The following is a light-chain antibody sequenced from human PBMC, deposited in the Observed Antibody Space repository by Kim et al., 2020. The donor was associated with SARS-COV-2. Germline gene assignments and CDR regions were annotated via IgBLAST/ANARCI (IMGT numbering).Light chain of an antibody. CDR2: AAS. Sequence: ASVGDGVTITCRASQGISKDLAWYQQKPGNAPKLLIFAASALQSGVPTRFSGSGSGTDFTLTISSLQPEDVATYYCQKYNGAPWTFGQGTKVDIK. CDR1: QGISKD. CDR3: QKYNGAPWT. V-gene: IGKV1-27*01. J-gene: IGKJ1*01.